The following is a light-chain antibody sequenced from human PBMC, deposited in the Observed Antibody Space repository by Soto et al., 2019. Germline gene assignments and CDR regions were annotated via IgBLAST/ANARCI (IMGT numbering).Light chain of an antibody. CDR3: LLDYAYFWA. Sequence: DIQMTQSPSSLSASVGDRVTITCRASQSISSYLNWYQQKPGKAPKLLIYAASSLQSGVPSRFSGSGFGTDFTLTINSLQPEDFATYYCLLDYAYFWAFGQGTKV. V-gene: IGKV1-39*01. J-gene: IGKJ1*01. CDR1: QSISSY. CDR2: AAS.